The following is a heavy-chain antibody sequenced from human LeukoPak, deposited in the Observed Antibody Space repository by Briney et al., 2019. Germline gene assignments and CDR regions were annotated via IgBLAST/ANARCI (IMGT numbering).Heavy chain of an antibody. CDR2: IYSGGST. CDR3: ARGITIFGVVTPGDYYYYMDV. CDR1: GFTVSSNY. J-gene: IGHJ6*03. V-gene: IGHV3-53*01. Sequence: PGGSLRLSCAASGFTVSSNYMSWVRQAPGKGLGWVSVIYSGGSTYYADSVKGRFTISRDNSKNTLYLQMNSLRAEDTAVYYCARGITIFGVVTPGDYYYYMDVWGKGTTVTVSS. D-gene: IGHD3-3*01.